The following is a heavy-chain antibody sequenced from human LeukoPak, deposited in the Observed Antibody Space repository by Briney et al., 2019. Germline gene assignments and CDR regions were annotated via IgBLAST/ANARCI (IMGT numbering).Heavy chain of an antibody. J-gene: IGHJ5*02. Sequence: PSETLSLTCTVSGGSISSSSYYWGWIRQPPGKGLERIGSIYYSGSTYYNPSLKSRVTISVDTSKNQFSLKLSSVTAADTAVYYCARHQGGSGSYYSLNNWFDPWGQGTLVTVSS. D-gene: IGHD3-10*01. V-gene: IGHV4-39*01. CDR1: GGSISSSSYY. CDR3: ARHQGGSGSYYSLNNWFDP. CDR2: IYYSGST.